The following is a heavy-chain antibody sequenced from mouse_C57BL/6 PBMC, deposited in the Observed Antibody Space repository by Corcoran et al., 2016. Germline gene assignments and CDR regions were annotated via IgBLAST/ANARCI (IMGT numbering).Heavy chain of an antibody. CDR2: INTYSGVP. V-gene: IGHV9-3*01. J-gene: IGHJ2*01. CDR1: GYTFTTYG. D-gene: IGHD2-3*01. CDR3: ARWGLYDGYYVFFDY. Sequence: QIQLVQSGPELKKPGETVKISCKASGYTFTTYGMSWVKQAPGKGLKWMGWINTYSGVPTYADDFKGRFVFSLETSASTAYLQINNLKNEDTATYFCARWGLYDGYYVFFDYWGQGTTLTVSS.